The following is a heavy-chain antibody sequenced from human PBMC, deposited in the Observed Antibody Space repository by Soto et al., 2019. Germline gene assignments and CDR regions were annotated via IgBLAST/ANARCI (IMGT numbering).Heavy chain of an antibody. J-gene: IGHJ6*02. V-gene: IGHV5-10-1*01. D-gene: IGHD2-21*01. CDR3: ARVGAIYYGMDV. CDR1: GYSFTSYW. Sequence: PGESLKISCKGSGYSFTSYWISWVRQMPGKGLEWMGRIDPSDSYTNYSPSLQGHVTISADKSISTAYLQWSSLKASDTAMYYCARVGAIYYGMDVWGQGTTVTVSS. CDR2: IDPSDSYT.